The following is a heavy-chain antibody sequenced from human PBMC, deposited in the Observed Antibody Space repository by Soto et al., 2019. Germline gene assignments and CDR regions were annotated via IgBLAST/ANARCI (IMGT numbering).Heavy chain of an antibody. CDR2: INHSGST. D-gene: IGHD2-2*01. CDR1: GGSFSDYY. V-gene: IGHV4-34*01. CDR3: ARARGDIVVVPAAILDY. Sequence: PSETLSLTCAVYGGSFSDYYWSLIRQPPGKGLEWIGEINHSGSTNYNPSLKSRVTISVDTSKNQFSLKLSSVTAADTAVYYCARARGDIVVVPAAILDYWGQGTLVTVSS. J-gene: IGHJ4*02.